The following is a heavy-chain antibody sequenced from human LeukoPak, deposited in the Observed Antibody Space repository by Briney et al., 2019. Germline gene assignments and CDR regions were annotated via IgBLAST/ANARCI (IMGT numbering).Heavy chain of an antibody. CDR2: INPNSGGT. CDR3: ARDTVTTPYYYYGMDV. V-gene: IGHV1-2*02. D-gene: IGHD4-11*01. Sequence: ASVKASCKASGYTFTGYYMHWVRQAPGQGLEWMGWINPNSGGTNYAQKFQGRVTMTRDTSISTAYMELSRLRSDDTAVYYCARDTVTTPYYYYGMDVWGQGTTVTVSS. CDR1: GYTFTGYY. J-gene: IGHJ6*02.